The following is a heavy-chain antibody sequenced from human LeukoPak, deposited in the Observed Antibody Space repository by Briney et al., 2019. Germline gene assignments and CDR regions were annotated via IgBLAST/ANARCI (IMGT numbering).Heavy chain of an antibody. J-gene: IGHJ4*02. CDR3: AADILTGYPPMYYFDY. V-gene: IGHV1-69*13. D-gene: IGHD3-9*01. CDR2: IIPIFGTA. CDR1: GGTFSSYA. Sequence: GASVKVSCKASGGTFSSYAISWVRQAPGQGLEWMGGIIPIFGTANYAQKFQGRVTITADESTSTAYMELSSLRSEDTAVYYCAADILTGYPPMYYFDYWGQGTLVTVSS.